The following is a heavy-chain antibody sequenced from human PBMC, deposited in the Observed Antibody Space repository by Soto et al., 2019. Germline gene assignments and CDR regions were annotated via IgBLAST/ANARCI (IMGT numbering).Heavy chain of an antibody. CDR2: IYYSGST. Sequence: SETLSLTCTVSGGSTNSYYWSWIRQPPGKGLDWIGYIYYSGSTNYNPSLKSRVTISVDTSKNQFSLKLNSVTAADTAVYYCARDRGANGAYFDYWGQGTLVTVS. J-gene: IGHJ4*02. CDR3: ARDRGANGAYFDY. D-gene: IGHD3-10*01. CDR1: GGSTNSYY. V-gene: IGHV4-59*01.